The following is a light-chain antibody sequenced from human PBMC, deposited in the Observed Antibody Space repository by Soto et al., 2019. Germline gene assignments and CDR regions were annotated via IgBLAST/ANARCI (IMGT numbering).Light chain of an antibody. V-gene: IGLV1-51*02. CDR3: GTWDSSLSSWV. CDR1: SSNIGNNY. CDR2: ENN. Sequence: QSVLTQPPSVSAAPGQKVTISRSGSSSNIGNNYVSWYQQLPGTAPKLLIYENNKRPSGIPDRFSGSKSGTSATLGITGLQAGDEADYYCGTWDSSLSSWVFGGGTELTVL. J-gene: IGLJ3*02.